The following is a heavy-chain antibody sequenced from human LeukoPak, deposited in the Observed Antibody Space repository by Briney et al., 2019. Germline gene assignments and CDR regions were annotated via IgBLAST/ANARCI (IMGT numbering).Heavy chain of an antibody. Sequence: GGSLRLSCAASGFTVSSNSMSWVRQAPGKGLEWVSVIYSGGSTYYADSVKGRFTISRDNSKNTLYLQMNSLRAEDTAVYYCARDPTYGSGSDWGQGTLVTVSS. J-gene: IGHJ4*02. D-gene: IGHD3-10*01. CDR1: GFTVSSNS. CDR2: IYSGGST. V-gene: IGHV3-53*01. CDR3: ARDPTYGSGSD.